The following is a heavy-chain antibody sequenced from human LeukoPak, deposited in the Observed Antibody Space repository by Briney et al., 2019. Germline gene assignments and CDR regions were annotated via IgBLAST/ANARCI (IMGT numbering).Heavy chain of an antibody. Sequence: SETLSLTCTVSGGSISRSSYYWGWIRQPPGKGLGWIGSIYYSGSTYYNPSLKSRVTFSVDTSKNHFSLKLISVTAADTAVYYCARREDFWYFDLWGRGTLVTVSS. J-gene: IGHJ2*01. CDR1: GGSISRSSYY. V-gene: IGHV4-39*07. CDR2: IYYSGST. CDR3: ARREDFWYFDL.